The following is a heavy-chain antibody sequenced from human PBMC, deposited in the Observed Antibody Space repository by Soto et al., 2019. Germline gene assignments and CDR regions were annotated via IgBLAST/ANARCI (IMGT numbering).Heavy chain of an antibody. V-gene: IGHV3-23*01. J-gene: IGHJ4*02. CDR1: GFTFNTFA. Sequence: GGSLRLSCAASGFTFNTFAMGWVRQAPGKGPEWVSAIGGGGGGAYYADPVKGRFTVSRDNSKNTLFLQMDSLSAEDTAVYFCAKTAEAVAGTVYGYWGQGTLVTVSS. CDR3: AKTAEAVAGTVYGY. CDR2: IGGGGGGA. D-gene: IGHD6-19*01.